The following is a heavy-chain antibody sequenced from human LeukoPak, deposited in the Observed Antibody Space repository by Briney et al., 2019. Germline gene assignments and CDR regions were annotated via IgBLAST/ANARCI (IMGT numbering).Heavy chain of an antibody. D-gene: IGHD3-10*01. CDR2: IKEDGGEK. Sequence: GGSLRLSCEVSGFTFNTFWMSWVRQAPGKGLEWVAIIKEDGGEKYYVDSVKGRFTISRDNAKNSVYLQMNSLRAEDTAVYYCARGGREYYYGSGSYDVWGKGTTVTVSS. CDR3: ARGGREYYYGSGSYDV. J-gene: IGHJ6*04. V-gene: IGHV3-7*01. CDR1: GFTFNTFW.